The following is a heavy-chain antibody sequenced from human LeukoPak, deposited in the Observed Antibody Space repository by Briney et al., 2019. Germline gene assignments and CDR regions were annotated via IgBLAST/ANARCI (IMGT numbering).Heavy chain of an antibody. CDR1: GFTFDDYA. Sequence: PGGSLRLSCAASGFTFDDYAMHWVRQAPGKGLEWVSLISGDGGSTYYADSVKGRFTISRDNSKDSLYLQMNSLRTEDTALYYCAKDPFDYDFWSGFFDYWGQGTLVTVSS. V-gene: IGHV3-43*02. J-gene: IGHJ4*02. CDR3: AKDPFDYDFWSGFFDY. CDR2: ISGDGGST. D-gene: IGHD3-3*01.